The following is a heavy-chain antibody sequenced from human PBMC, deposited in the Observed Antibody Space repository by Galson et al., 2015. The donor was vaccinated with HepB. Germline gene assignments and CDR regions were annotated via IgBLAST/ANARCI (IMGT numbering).Heavy chain of an antibody. D-gene: IGHD3-10*01. V-gene: IGHV3-13*05. CDR1: GFTFSSYD. J-gene: IGHJ2*01. CDR3: ARAAGGGWYFDL. Sequence: SLRLSCAASGFTFSSYDMHWVRQATGKGLEWVSAIGTAGDPYYPGSVKGRFTISRENAKNSLYLQMNSLRAGDTAVYYCARAAGGGWYFDLWGRGTLVTVSS. CDR2: IGTAGDP.